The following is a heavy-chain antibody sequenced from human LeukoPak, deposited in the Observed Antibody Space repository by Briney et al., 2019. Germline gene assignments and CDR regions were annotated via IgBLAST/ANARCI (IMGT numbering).Heavy chain of an antibody. D-gene: IGHD4-17*01. V-gene: IGHV3-23*01. Sequence: PGGSLRLSCAASGFTFSSYAMSWVRQAPGKGLEWVSAISGSGGSTYYADSVKGRFTISRDNFKNTLYLQMNSLRAEDTAVYYCAKDLFGVTSYDYWGQGTLVTVSS. CDR1: GFTFSSYA. J-gene: IGHJ4*02. CDR3: AKDLFGVTSYDY. CDR2: ISGSGGST.